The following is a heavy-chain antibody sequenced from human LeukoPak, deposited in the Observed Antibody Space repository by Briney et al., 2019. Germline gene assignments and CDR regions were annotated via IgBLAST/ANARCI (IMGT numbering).Heavy chain of an antibody. CDR2: ISSSSYI. J-gene: IGHJ3*02. CDR1: GFTFSSYS. D-gene: IGHD3-22*01. Sequence: PGGSLRLSCAASGFTFSSYSMNWVRQAPGKGLEWVSSISSSSYIYYADSVKGRFTISRDNAKNSLYLQMNRLRAEDTAVYYGARSSYYYDSSGRRNDAFDSWGQGTMVTVSS. CDR3: ARSSYYYDSSGRRNDAFDS. V-gene: IGHV3-21*01.